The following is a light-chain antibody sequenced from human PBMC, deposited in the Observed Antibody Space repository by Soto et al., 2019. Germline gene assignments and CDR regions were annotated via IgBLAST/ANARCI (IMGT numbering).Light chain of an antibody. Sequence: QAVVTQEPSLTVSPGETVTRTCGSSTGAVTSGHYPYWFQQKPGQAPRTLIYDTSNKYSWTPARFSGSLLGGEAALTLSGAQPEDEADYYCLRSYTVKKVFGTGTKVTVL. CDR2: DTS. J-gene: IGLJ1*01. CDR1: TGAVTSGHY. V-gene: IGLV7-46*01. CDR3: LRSYTVKKV.